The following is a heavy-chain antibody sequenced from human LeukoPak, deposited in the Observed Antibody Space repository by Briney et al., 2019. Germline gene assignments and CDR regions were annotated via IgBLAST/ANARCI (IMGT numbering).Heavy chain of an antibody. CDR1: GVSISSGSYY. D-gene: IGHD4-11*01. J-gene: IGHJ3*02. CDR2: IYTSGST. Sequence: SETLSLTCTVSGVSISSGSYYWSWIRQPAGKRLEWIGRIYTSGSTNYNPSLKSRVTISVDTSKNQFSLKLSSVTAADTAVYYCARAERVMTTVTTPPTSYAFDIWGQGTMVTVSS. V-gene: IGHV4-61*02. CDR3: ARAERVMTTVTTPPTSYAFDI.